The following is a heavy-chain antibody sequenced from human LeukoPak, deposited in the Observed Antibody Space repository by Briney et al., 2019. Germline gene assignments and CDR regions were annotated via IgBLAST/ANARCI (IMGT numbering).Heavy chain of an antibody. D-gene: IGHD3-9*01. CDR3: ARDSDILTGYADAFDI. J-gene: IGHJ3*02. CDR1: GFTFSSYA. V-gene: IGHV3-30*04. CDR2: ISYDGSNK. Sequence: GGSLRLSCAASGFTFSSYAMSWVRQAPGKGLEWVAVISYDGSNKYYADSVKGRFTISRDNSKNTLYLQMNSLRAEDTAVYYCARDSDILTGYADAFDIWGQGTMVTVSS.